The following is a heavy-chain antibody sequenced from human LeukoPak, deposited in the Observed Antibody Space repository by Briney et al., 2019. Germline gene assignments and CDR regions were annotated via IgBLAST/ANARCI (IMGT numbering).Heavy chain of an antibody. CDR2: IRYDGSNK. D-gene: IGHD5-24*01. Sequence: GGSLRLSCAASGLTFSRYAMHWVRQAPGKGLEWVAFIRYDGSNKYYADSVKGQFTISRDNSKNTLYPQMNSLRPEDTAVYYCAKDRGDGYPTHFDYWGQGTLVTVSS. V-gene: IGHV3-30*02. CDR3: AKDRGDGYPTHFDY. CDR1: GLTFSRYA. J-gene: IGHJ4*02.